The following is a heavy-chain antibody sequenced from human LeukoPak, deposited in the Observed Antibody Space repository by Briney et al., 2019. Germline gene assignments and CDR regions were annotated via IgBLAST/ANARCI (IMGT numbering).Heavy chain of an antibody. CDR3: ARSGLLWFGESPFDY. CDR1: GGSISSYY. CDR2: IYYSGST. J-gene: IGHJ4*02. Sequence: SETLSLTCTVSGGSISSYYWSWIRQPPGKGLEWIGYIYYSGSTNYNPSLKSRVTISVGTSKNQFSLKLSSVTAADTAVYYCARSGLLWFGESPFDYWGQGTLVTVSS. V-gene: IGHV4-59*01. D-gene: IGHD3-10*01.